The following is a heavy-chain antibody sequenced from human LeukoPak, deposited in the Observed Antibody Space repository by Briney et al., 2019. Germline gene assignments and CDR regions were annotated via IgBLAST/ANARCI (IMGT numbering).Heavy chain of an antibody. CDR1: GNYW. CDR2: INSDGSWT. V-gene: IGHV3-74*01. CDR3: ARDNNYGDYGWGAFDI. Sequence: GSLRLSCAASGNYWMHWVRQAPGKGLVWVSHINSDGSWTSYADSVKGRFTISRDNPKNTLFLQMNSLRAEDTAVYYCARDNNYGDYGWGAFDIWGQGTMVTVSS. D-gene: IGHD4-17*01. J-gene: IGHJ3*02.